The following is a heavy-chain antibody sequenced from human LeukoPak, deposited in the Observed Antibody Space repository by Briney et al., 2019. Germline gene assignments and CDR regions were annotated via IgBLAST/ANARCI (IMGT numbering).Heavy chain of an antibody. V-gene: IGHV4-59*01. CDR2: IYYSGST. J-gene: IGHJ1*01. Sequence: KSSETLSLTCTVSGGSISSYYWSWIRQTPGKGLEWIGYIYYSGSTNYNPSLKSRVTISVDTSKNQFSLKLSSVTAADTAVYYCARDDRYSSSSGYFQHWGQGTLVTVSS. CDR1: GGSISSYY. CDR3: ARDDRYSSSSGYFQH. D-gene: IGHD6-6*01.